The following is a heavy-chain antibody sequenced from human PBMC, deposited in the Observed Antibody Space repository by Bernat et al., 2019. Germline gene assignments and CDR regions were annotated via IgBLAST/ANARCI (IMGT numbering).Heavy chain of an antibody. D-gene: IGHD3-22*01. V-gene: IGHV1-8*01. CDR2: MNPNRGNT. CDR1: GYTFTSYD. CDR3: ARALYDSSGRNAFDI. J-gene: IGHJ3*02. Sequence: QVQLVQSGAEVKKPGASVKVSCKASGYTFTSYDINWVRQATGQGLEWMGWMNPNRGNTGYAQKFQGRVNMTRNTSISTAYMELSSLRSEDTAVYYCARALYDSSGRNAFDIWGQGTMVTVSS.